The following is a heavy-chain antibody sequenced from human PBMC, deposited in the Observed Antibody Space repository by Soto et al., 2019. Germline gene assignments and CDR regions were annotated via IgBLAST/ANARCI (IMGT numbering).Heavy chain of an antibody. CDR1: GGTFSSYA. CDR3: ARNVVAATPDYYYGMDV. CDR2: IIPIFGTA. J-gene: IGHJ6*02. Sequence: QVQLVQSGADVKKPGSSVKVSCKASGGTFSSYAISWVRQAPGQGLEWMGGIIPIFGTANYAQKFQGRVTITADESTSTAYMELSSLRSEDTAVYYCARNVVAATPDYYYGMDVWGQGTTVTVSS. V-gene: IGHV1-69*01. D-gene: IGHD2-15*01.